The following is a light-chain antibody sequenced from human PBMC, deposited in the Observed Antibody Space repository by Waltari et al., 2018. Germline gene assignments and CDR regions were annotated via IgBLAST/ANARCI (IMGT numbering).Light chain of an antibody. Sequence: DIVMTQSPDSLAVSLGERSTINRKSSQSVLYSPNNKHYLAWYQQKPGQPPKLLIYWASTRESGVPDRFSGSGSGTDFTLTISSLQAEDVAVYYCQEYYGTPPDTFGQGTKLEIK. CDR2: WAS. CDR3: QEYYGTPPDT. V-gene: IGKV4-1*01. CDR1: QSVLYSPNNKHY. J-gene: IGKJ2*01.